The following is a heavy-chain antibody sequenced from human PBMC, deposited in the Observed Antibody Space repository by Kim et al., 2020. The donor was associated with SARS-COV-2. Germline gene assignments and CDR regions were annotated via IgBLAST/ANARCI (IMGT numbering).Heavy chain of an antibody. V-gene: IGHV5-51*01. J-gene: IGHJ5*02. Sequence: GESLKISCQGSGYSFTSYWIAWVRQMPGKGLEWMGIIYPGDSDTTYSPSFQGQVTISADKSINTAYLQWSSLKASDSAMYYCVRLSGSYHGWFDPWGPGTLVTVSS. D-gene: IGHD1-26*01. CDR3: VRLSGSYHGWFDP. CDR1: GYSFTSYW. CDR2: IYPGDSDT.